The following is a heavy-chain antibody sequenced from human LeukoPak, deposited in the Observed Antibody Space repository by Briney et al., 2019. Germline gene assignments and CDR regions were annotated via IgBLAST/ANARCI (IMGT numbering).Heavy chain of an antibody. CDR2: INPNSGGT. Sequence: ASVKVSCKASGYTFTRYYMHWVRQAPGQGREWMGWINPNSGGTNYAQKFQGRVTMTRDTSISTAYMELSRLRSDDTAVYYCARDSVQVVRFDYWGQGTLVTVSS. V-gene: IGHV1-2*02. CDR1: GYTFTRYY. J-gene: IGHJ4*02. CDR3: ARDSVQVVRFDY.